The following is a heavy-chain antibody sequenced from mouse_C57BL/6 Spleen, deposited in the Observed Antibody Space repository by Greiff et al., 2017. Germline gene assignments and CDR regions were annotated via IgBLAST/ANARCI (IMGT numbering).Heavy chain of an antibody. CDR2: IHPNSGST. Sequence: QVQLQQPGAELVKPGASVKLSCKASGYTFTSYWMHWVKQRPGQGLEWIGMIHPNSGSTNYNEKFKSKATLTVDKSSSTAYMQLSSLTSEDSAVYYCAREGSYDYDSDWYFDVWGTGTTVTVSS. CDR3: AREGSYDYDSDWYFDV. J-gene: IGHJ1*03. V-gene: IGHV1-64*01. D-gene: IGHD2-4*01. CDR1: GYTFTSYW.